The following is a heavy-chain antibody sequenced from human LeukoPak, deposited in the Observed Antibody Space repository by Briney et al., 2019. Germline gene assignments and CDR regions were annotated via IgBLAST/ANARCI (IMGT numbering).Heavy chain of an antibody. CDR2: ISHHGSNE. J-gene: IGHJ4*02. CDR3: ARVHDTTGYYHYFDS. V-gene: IGHV3-30*14. CDR1: GYTFTGYY. D-gene: IGHD3-9*01. Sequence: GASVKVSCKASGYTFTGYYMHWVRQAPDKGLEWVAMISHHGSNEYYADSVKGRFTISRDNSKNTLYLQMNNPRVEDTAIYYCARVHDTTGYYHYFDSWGQGTLVTVSS.